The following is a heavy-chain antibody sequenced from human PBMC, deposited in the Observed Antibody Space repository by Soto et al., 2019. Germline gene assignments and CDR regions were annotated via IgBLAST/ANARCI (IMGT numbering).Heavy chain of an antibody. CDR2: ISYDGSNK. V-gene: IGHV3-30-3*01. D-gene: IGHD3-22*01. CDR1: GFTFSSYA. J-gene: IGHJ4*02. CDR3: ARRKRTYYYDSSGYYSDY. Sequence: GGSLRLSCAASGFTFSSYAMPWVRQAPGKGLEWVAVISYDGSNKYSADSVKGRFTISRDNSKNTLERQMNSLRAEDTAVYYCARRKRTYYYDSSGYYSDYWGQGTLVTVSS.